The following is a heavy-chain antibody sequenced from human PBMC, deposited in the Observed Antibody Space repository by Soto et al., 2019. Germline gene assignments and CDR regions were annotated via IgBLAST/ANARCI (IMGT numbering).Heavy chain of an antibody. CDR1: GFTFTSSA. J-gene: IGHJ6*02. CDR3: AEGERIVVVPAAIDYYYYGMDV. D-gene: IGHD2-2*01. V-gene: IGHV1-58*01. CDR2: IVVGSGNT. Sequence: AVKVSCKASGFTFTSSAVQWVRQARGQRLEWIGWIVVGSGNTNYAQKFQERVTITRDMSTSTAYMELSSLRSEDTAVYYCAEGERIVVVPAAIDYYYYGMDVWG.